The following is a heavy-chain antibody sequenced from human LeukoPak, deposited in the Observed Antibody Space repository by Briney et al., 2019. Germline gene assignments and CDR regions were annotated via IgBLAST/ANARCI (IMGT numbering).Heavy chain of an antibody. CDR2: ISAYNGDT. CDR3: ARSHRYDYIWETYRYQFDF. CDR1: GYIFSDYA. Sequence: GASVKVSCKTSGYIFSDYAISWVRQAPGQGLEWMGWISAYNGDTNYAQNLQGRVTMTTDTSTSTAYMELRSLISDDTAVYYCARSHRYDYIWETYRYQFDFWGQGTLVTVSS. J-gene: IGHJ4*02. D-gene: IGHD3-16*02. V-gene: IGHV1-18*01.